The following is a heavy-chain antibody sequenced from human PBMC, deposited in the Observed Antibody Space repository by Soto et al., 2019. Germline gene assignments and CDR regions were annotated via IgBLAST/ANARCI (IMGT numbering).Heavy chain of an antibody. CDR1: GGTFSSYA. Sequence: QVQLVQSGAEVKKPGSSVKVSCKASGGTFSSYAISWVRQAPGQGREWMGGIIPILGTANYAQKFQGRVTNAADKTTGTAYGELSSLRCEDWGVYYCARGGRRYCSGGSCYGWCDYWGQGTLVTVSS. CDR2: IIPILGTA. V-gene: IGHV1-69*06. J-gene: IGHJ4*02. CDR3: ARGGRRYCSGGSCYGWCDY. D-gene: IGHD2-15*01.